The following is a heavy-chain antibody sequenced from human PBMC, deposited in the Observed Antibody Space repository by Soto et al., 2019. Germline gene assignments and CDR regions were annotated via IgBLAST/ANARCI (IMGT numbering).Heavy chain of an antibody. J-gene: IGHJ6*02. V-gene: IGHV3-74*01. D-gene: IGHD3-10*02. CDR1: GFTFSSYW. Sequence: GGSLRLSCAASGFTFSSYWMHWVRQAPGKGLVWVSRINSDGSSTSYADSVKGRFTISRDNAKNTLYLQMNSLRAEDTAVYYCARGPSSYSVVPYYYYGMDVWGQGTTVTVSS. CDR2: INSDGSST. CDR3: ARGPSSYSVVPYYYYGMDV.